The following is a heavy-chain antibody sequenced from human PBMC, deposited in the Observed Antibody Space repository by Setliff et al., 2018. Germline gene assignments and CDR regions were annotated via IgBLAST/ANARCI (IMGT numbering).Heavy chain of an antibody. CDR3: ARIRRAFDI. V-gene: IGHV3-11*04. D-gene: IGHD3-10*01. CDR1: GFTFIDYY. CDR2: IDPRGSPV. J-gene: IGHJ3*02. Sequence: GGSLRLSCAASGFTFIDYYMNWIRQTPRKGLEWISLIDPRGSPVDYVDSVKGRFSISRDNAKNSLYLQMNSLRAEDTAVYYCARIRRAFDIWGQGTMVTVSS.